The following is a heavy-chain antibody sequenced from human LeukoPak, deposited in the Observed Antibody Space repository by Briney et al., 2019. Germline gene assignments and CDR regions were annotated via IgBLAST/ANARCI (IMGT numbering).Heavy chain of an antibody. CDR3: ARVDADGSGSCYEFHFDL. J-gene: IGHJ2*01. V-gene: IGHV1-69*13. D-gene: IGHD3-10*01. CDR1: GGTFSSYA. Sequence: ASVKVSCKASGGTFSSYAISWVRQAPGQGPEWMGGIIPIFGTANYAQKFQGRVTITADESTSTAYMELSSLRSEDTAVYYCARVDADGSGSCYEFHFDLWGRGTLVTVSS. CDR2: IIPIFGTA.